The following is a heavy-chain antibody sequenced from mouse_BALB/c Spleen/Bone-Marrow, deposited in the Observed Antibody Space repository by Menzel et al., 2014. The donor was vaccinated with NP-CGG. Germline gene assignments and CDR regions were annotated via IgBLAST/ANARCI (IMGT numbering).Heavy chain of an antibody. CDR2: TSSGSSTI. D-gene: IGHD3-1*01. V-gene: IGHV5-17*02. Sequence: EVKLVESGGGLVQPGGSRKLSCAASGFTFSSFGMHWVRQAPEKGLEWVAYTSSGSSTIYYADTVKGRFTISRDNPKNTLFLQMTSLRSEDTAMYYCARRGLLSYWYFDVWGAGTTVTVSS. J-gene: IGHJ1*01. CDR3: ARRGLLSYWYFDV. CDR1: GFTFSSFG.